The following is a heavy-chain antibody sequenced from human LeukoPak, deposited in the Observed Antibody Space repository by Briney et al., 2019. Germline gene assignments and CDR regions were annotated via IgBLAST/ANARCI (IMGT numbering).Heavy chain of an antibody. CDR3: ARVLRSRSGDYTFDF. V-gene: IGHV4-39*07. J-gene: IGHJ4*02. D-gene: IGHD4-17*01. Sequence: PSETLSLTCTVSGGSISRNNYYWGWIRQPPGKGLEWIGSVYYSGSTYYNPSLKSRITISLDTSKNQFSLKLSSVTAADTAVYYCARVLRSRSGDYTFDFWGQGTLVTVSS. CDR1: GGSISRNNYY. CDR2: VYYSGST.